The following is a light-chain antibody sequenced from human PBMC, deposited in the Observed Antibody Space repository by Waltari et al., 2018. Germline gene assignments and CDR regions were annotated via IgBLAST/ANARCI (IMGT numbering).Light chain of an antibody. J-gene: IGLJ2*01. CDR3: QSYDSSARV. Sequence: NFVLTQPHSVSESPGKTVTISCTRSSGSIASNYVQWFQQRPGSAPTTVIYEDNQRPSGVPYRFSGSIDSSSNSASLTISGLKTEDEADYYCQSYDSSARVFGGGTKLTVL. CDR1: SGSIASNY. CDR2: EDN. V-gene: IGLV6-57*04.